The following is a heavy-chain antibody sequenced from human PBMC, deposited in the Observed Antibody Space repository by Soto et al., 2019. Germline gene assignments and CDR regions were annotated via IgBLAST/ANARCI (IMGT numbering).Heavy chain of an antibody. D-gene: IGHD2-15*01. Sequence: GESLKISCKGSGYSFTSYWIGWVRQMPGKGLEWMGIIYPGDSDTRYSPSFQGRVTISADKSISTAYLQWSSLKASDTAMYYCARNLFRGVVVVAATHWGQGTLVTVSS. V-gene: IGHV5-51*01. CDR3: ARNLFRGVVVVAATH. CDR1: GYSFTSYW. J-gene: IGHJ4*02. CDR2: IYPGDSDT.